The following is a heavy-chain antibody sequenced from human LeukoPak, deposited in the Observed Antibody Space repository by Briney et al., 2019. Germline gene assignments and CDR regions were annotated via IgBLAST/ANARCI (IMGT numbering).Heavy chain of an antibody. V-gene: IGHV3-23*01. J-gene: IGHJ4*02. Sequence: GGSLRLSCAASGFTFSSYAMSWVRQAPGKGLEWVSAISGSGGSTYYADSVKGRFTISRDNSKNTLYLQMNSLRAEDTAVYYCAKDPYGSGSYYPSRMSNWGQGTLVTVSS. CDR2: ISGSGGST. CDR3: AKDPYGSGSYYPSRMSN. D-gene: IGHD3-10*01. CDR1: GFTFSSYA.